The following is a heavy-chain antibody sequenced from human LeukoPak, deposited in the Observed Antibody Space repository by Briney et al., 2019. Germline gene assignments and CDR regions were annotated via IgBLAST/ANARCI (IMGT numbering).Heavy chain of an antibody. CDR2: ISSSSSYI. Sequence: PGGSLRLSCAASGFTFSSYSMNWVRQASGKGLEWVSSISSSSSYIYYADSVKGRFTISRDNAKNSLYLQMNSLRAEDTAVYYCARDGYYYGSGSYLWGQGTLVTVSS. V-gene: IGHV3-21*01. J-gene: IGHJ4*02. CDR1: GFTFSSYS. D-gene: IGHD3-10*01. CDR3: ARDGYYYGSGSYL.